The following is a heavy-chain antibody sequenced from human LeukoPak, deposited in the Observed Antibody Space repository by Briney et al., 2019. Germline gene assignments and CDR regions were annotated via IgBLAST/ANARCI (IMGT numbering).Heavy chain of an antibody. J-gene: IGHJ4*02. Sequence: SVKASCKASGGTFSSYAISWVRQAPGQGLEWMGRIIPMFGIANYAQKFQGRVTITADKSTSTAYMDLSSLRSEDTALYYCAKDGRRYSSGLYVDHWGQGTLVTVSS. CDR3: AKDGRRYSSGLYVDH. V-gene: IGHV1-69*04. CDR2: IIPMFGIA. CDR1: GGTFSSYA. D-gene: IGHD6-19*01.